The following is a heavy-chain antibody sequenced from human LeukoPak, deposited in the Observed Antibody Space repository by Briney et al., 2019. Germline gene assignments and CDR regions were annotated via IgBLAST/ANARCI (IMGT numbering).Heavy chain of an antibody. CDR2: IGTAGDT. D-gene: IGHD6-13*01. CDR3: ASSPAYSSSWYAIDN. Sequence: GGSLRLSCAASGFTFSNYDMHWVRQAAGKGLEWVSGIGTAGDTYYPASVKGRFTISRKNAKNSLYLQMNSLSAGDTAVYYCASSPAYSSSWYAIDNWGQGTLVTVSS. J-gene: IGHJ4*02. CDR1: GFTFSNYD. V-gene: IGHV3-13*01.